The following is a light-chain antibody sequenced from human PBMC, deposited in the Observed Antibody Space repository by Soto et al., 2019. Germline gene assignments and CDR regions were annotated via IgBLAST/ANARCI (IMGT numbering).Light chain of an antibody. V-gene: IGKV3-20*01. CDR1: QSVSSNY. CDR3: QQDGSSPPYT. CDR2: GAS. Sequence: EIVLTQSPGTLSLSPGEGATLSCRASQSVSSNYLAWYQQKPGQAPRLLIFGASNRASDIPDRFSGSGSGTDFTLTISKLEPEDFAVYYCQQDGSSPPYTFGQGTKLEIK. J-gene: IGKJ2*01.